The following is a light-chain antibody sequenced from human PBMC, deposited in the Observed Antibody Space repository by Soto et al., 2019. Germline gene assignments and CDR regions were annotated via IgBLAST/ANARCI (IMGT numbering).Light chain of an antibody. CDR1: SSDVGGYNY. CDR3: SSYTSRSTLV. CDR2: EVS. V-gene: IGLV2-14*01. J-gene: IGLJ1*01. Sequence: QSVLTQPASVSGSPGQSITISCTGTSSDVGGYNYVSWYQQHPGKAPKLMIYEVSNRPSGVSNRFSGSKSGNTASLTISRLQAEDEADYSCSSYTSRSTLVFGTGTRSPS.